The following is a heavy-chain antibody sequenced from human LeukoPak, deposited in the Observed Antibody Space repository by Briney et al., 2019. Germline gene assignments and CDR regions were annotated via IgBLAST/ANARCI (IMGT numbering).Heavy chain of an antibody. D-gene: IGHD3-22*01. V-gene: IGHV4-39*07. CDR1: GGSISSSSYY. J-gene: IGHJ3*02. Sequence: SETLSLTCTVSGGSISSSSYYWGWIRQPPGKGLEWIGSIYYSGSTYYNPSLKSRVTISVDTSKNQFSLKLSSVTAADTAVYYCARDALNYDSSGYLYDAFDIWGQGTMVTVSS. CDR2: IYYSGST. CDR3: ARDALNYDSSGYLYDAFDI.